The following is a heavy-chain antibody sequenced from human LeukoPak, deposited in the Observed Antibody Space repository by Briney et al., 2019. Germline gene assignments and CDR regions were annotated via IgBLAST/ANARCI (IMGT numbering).Heavy chain of an antibody. CDR1: GFTVSRNY. CDR2: MYSDGST. D-gene: IGHD6-13*01. CDR3: ARVRAAGIPNAFDI. Sequence: GGSLRLSCAASGFTVSRNYMSWVRQAPGEGLDWVSIMYSDGSTYYADSVKGRFTISRDSSKNTLYLQMNSLRAEDTAVYYCARVRAAGIPNAFDIWGQGTMVTVSS. V-gene: IGHV3-66*01. J-gene: IGHJ3*02.